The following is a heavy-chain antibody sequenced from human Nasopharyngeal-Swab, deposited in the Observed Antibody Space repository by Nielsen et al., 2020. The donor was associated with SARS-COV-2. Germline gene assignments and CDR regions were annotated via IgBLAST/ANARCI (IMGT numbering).Heavy chain of an antibody. CDR3: TRCGGGCYSGRDY. V-gene: IGHV3-73*01. D-gene: IGHD2-15*01. J-gene: IGHJ4*02. Sequence: GGSLRLSCAASGFTFSDSAIHWVRQASGEGLEWVARIRSQGNNYATAYSASVKGRFIIFRDDPTNTAYLQMNSLKTEDTAMYYCTRCGGGCYSGRDYWGQGTLVTVSS. CDR1: GFTFSDSA. CDR2: IRSQGNNYAT.